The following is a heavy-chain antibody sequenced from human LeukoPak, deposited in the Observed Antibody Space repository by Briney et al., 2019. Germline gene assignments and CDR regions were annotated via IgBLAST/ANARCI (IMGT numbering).Heavy chain of an antibody. J-gene: IGHJ4*02. CDR3: AKVRETWSPTPSALDY. Sequence: GGSLRLSCAASGFTFSSYGMHWVRQAPGKGLEWVAVISYDGSNKYYADSVKGRFTISRDNSKNTLYLQMNSLRAEDTAVYYCAKVRETWSPTPSALDYWGQGTLVTVSS. V-gene: IGHV3-30*18. CDR1: GFTFSSYG. D-gene: IGHD2-15*01. CDR2: ISYDGSNK.